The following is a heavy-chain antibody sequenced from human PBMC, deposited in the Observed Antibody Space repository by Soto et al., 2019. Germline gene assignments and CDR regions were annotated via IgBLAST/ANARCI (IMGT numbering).Heavy chain of an antibody. CDR3: ARDLRGIQLWTHYYCYGMDV. J-gene: IGHJ6*02. CDR2: ISYDGSNK. Sequence: QVQLVESGGGVVQPGRSLRLSCAASGFTFSSYAMHWVRQAPGKGLEWVAVISYDGSNKYYADSVKGRFTISRDNSKNTLYLQMNSLRAEDTAVYYCARDLRGIQLWTHYYCYGMDVWGQGTTVTVSS. CDR1: GFTFSSYA. V-gene: IGHV3-30-3*01. D-gene: IGHD5-18*01.